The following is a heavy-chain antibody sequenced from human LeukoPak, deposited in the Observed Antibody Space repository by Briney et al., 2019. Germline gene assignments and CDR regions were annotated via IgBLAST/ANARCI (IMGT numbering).Heavy chain of an antibody. V-gene: IGHV4-59*01. Sequence: SETLSLTCTVSGGFISGYYWSWLRQPPGKGLEWIGYISDSGSPDYNPSLKSRVAISVDTSKNQVSLKVSSVTAADTAVYYCARGGYSSSWYGAYFDYWGQGTLVTVSS. D-gene: IGHD6-13*01. CDR2: ISDSGSP. J-gene: IGHJ4*02. CDR1: GGFISGYY. CDR3: ARGGYSSSWYGAYFDY.